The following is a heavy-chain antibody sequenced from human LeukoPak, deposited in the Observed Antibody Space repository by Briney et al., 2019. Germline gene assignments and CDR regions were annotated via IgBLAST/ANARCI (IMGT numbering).Heavy chain of an antibody. Sequence: SETLSLTCTVSGGSISGFYWSWIRQPPGKALEWIGYIYYSGSTYYNPSLKSRVTISVDTSKNQFSLKLSSVTAADTAVYYCARIIRATRYFDYWGQGTLVTVSS. CDR3: ARIIRATRYFDY. CDR1: GGSISGFY. CDR2: IYYSGST. V-gene: IGHV4-59*06. D-gene: IGHD3-10*01. J-gene: IGHJ4*02.